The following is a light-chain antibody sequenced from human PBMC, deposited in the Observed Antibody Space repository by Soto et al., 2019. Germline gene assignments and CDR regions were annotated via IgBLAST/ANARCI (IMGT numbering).Light chain of an antibody. CDR1: SSNIGGNF. Sequence: QSVLTQPPSASGTPGQTVTISCSGSSSNIGGNFVSWYQHVPGTAPQVLIFMNNQRPSGVPDRFSGSKSGTSASLAISGPRSEDESDYYCAAWDDSLEGVLFGGGTKLTVL. CDR3: AAWDDSLEGVL. V-gene: IGLV1-47*01. CDR2: MNN. J-gene: IGLJ2*01.